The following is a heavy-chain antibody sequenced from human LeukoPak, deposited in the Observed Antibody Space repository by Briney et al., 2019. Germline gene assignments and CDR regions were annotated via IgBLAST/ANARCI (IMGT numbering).Heavy chain of an antibody. CDR1: GFPFSSYW. CDR2: ISSSGSTI. CDR3: ATHSPWHGMDV. J-gene: IGHJ6*02. Sequence: GGSLRLSCVASGFPFSSYWMTWVRQAPGKGLEWVSYISSSGSTIYYADSVKGRFTISRDNAKNSLYLQMNSLRAEDTAVYYCATHSPWHGMDVWGQGTTVTVSS. V-gene: IGHV3-48*04. D-gene: IGHD5-12*01.